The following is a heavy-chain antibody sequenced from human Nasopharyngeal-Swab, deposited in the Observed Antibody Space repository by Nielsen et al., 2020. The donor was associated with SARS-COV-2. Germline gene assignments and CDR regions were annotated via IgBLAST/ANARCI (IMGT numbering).Heavy chain of an antibody. CDR2: INPNSGGT. J-gene: IGHJ6*03. V-gene: IGHV1-2*02. CDR1: GYTFTGYY. CDR3: ARSALGYCSSTSCYPLYYYYMDV. Sequence: AAGKASCQASGYTFTGYYMHWGRQAPGQGLEWMGRINPNSGGTNYAQKFQGRVTMTRDTSISTAYMELSRLRSDDTAVYYCARSALGYCSSTSCYPLYYYYMDVWGKGTTVTVSS. D-gene: IGHD2-2*01.